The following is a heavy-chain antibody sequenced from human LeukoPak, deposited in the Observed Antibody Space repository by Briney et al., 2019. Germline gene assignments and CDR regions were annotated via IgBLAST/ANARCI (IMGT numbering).Heavy chain of an antibody. CDR2: ISGSGGST. J-gene: IGHJ5*02. CDR3: AKTTGYSSGWYWFDP. D-gene: IGHD6-13*01. CDR1: GLTFSSYS. Sequence: AGSLRLSCAASGLTFSSYSMSWVRQAPGKGLEWVSAISGSGGSTYYADSVKGRFTISRDNSKNTLYLQMNSLRAEDTAVYYCAKTTGYSSGWYWFDPWGQGTLVLVSS. V-gene: IGHV3-23*01.